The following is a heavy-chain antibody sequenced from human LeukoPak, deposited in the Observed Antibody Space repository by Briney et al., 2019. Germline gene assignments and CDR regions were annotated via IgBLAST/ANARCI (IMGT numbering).Heavy chain of an antibody. CDR2: ISSSSSYI. D-gene: IGHD5-24*01. J-gene: IGHJ4*02. V-gene: IGHV3-21*04. CDR1: GFTFSSYS. Sequence: GGSLRLSCAASGFTFSSYSMNWVRQAPGKGLEWVSSISSSSSYIYYADSVKGRFTMSRDNSKNTLYLQMNSLRAEDTAVYYCAKHRDGYNSFDYWGQGTLVTVSS. CDR3: AKHRDGYNSFDY.